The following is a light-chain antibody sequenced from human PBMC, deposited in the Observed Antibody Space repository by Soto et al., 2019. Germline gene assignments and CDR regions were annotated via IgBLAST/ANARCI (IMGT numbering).Light chain of an antibody. CDR2: EAS. CDR1: QGIRHY. CDR3: QNFDSAPQT. J-gene: IGKJ1*01. Sequence: IQMTQPPSSLSASVGDRVTITCRASQGIRHYLAWYQQKPWKVPKLLIYEASNLQDGVASRFRGGRAGAEFALTISSLQPADVATYYCQNFDSAPQTFGQGTKVDIK. V-gene: IGKV1-27*01.